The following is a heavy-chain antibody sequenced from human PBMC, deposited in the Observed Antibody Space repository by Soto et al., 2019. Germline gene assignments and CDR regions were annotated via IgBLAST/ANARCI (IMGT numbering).Heavy chain of an antibody. CDR2: ISGSAGTT. V-gene: IGHV3-23*01. CDR1: GFTFSSYA. Sequence: HPGGSLRLSCAASGFTFSSYAMIWVRQAPGKGLEWVSGISGSAGTTNYADSVQGRFTISRDNSKNTLYLQMNSLRAGDTAIYYCARLSIEPLRPGQYFDYWGQGTLVTVSS. D-gene: IGHD3-16*02. J-gene: IGHJ4*02. CDR3: ARLSIEPLRPGQYFDY.